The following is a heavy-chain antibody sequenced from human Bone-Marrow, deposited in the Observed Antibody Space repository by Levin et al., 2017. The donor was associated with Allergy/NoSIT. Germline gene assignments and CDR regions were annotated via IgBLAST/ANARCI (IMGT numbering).Heavy chain of an antibody. CDR3: VKDPLTRSGIAVACTYFQH. CDR1: GFTFSSYA. J-gene: IGHJ1*01. V-gene: IGHV3-30*18. Sequence: RAGGSLRLSCAASGFTFSSYAMHWVRQAPGKGLEWVALISFDGSNLYYGDSVKGRFTISRDNSENTLYLQLNGLRSEDTAVYYCVKDPLTRSGIAVACTYFQHWGQGTLVTVSS. D-gene: IGHD6-19*01. CDR2: ISFDGSNL.